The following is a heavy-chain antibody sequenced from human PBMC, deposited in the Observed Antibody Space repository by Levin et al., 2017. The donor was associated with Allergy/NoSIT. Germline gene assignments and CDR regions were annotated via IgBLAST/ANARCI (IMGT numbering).Heavy chain of an antibody. Sequence: ASETLSLTRAASGFTFDDYGMSWVRQAPGKGLEWVSGINWNGGSTGYADSVKGRFTISRDNAKNSLYLQMNSLRAEDTALYYCARDDAYFDYWGQGTLVTVSS. CDR1: GFTFDDYG. J-gene: IGHJ4*02. CDR2: INWNGGST. CDR3: ARDDAYFDY. V-gene: IGHV3-20*04.